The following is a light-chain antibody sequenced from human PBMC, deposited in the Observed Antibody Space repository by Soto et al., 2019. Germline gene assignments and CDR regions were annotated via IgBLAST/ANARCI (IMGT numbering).Light chain of an antibody. CDR1: QSVNTN. CDR3: QQYNNWTWT. Sequence: IVMTHSPATLSLSPGQRVTLSCRASQSVNTNLAWYQHKPGQAPRLLIYGASTRATGIPARFSGTGSGTEFTLTISSLQSEDFAVYYCQQYNNWTWTFGQGTKVDIK. J-gene: IGKJ1*01. V-gene: IGKV3-15*01. CDR2: GAS.